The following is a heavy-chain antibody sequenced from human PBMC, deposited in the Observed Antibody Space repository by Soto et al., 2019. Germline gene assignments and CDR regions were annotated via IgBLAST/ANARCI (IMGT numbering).Heavy chain of an antibody. Sequence: GGSLRLSCAASGFTFSDYAMHWVRQAPGKGLEWVAVIWPDGSSKYYTDSVKGRFTISRDNSKNTLYLEMNSLRAEDAAVYLCGRDFFQCSSRSYPDLVHFWGLGTLVTVSS. CDR3: GRDFFQCSSRSYPDLVHF. J-gene: IGHJ4*02. V-gene: IGHV3-33*01. CDR1: GFTFSDYA. D-gene: IGHD2-2*01. CDR2: IWPDGSSK.